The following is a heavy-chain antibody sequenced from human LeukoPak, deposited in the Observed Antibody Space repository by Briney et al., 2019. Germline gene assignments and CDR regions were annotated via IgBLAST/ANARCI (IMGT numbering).Heavy chain of an antibody. V-gene: IGHV3-23*01. CDR2: ITGTGA. Sequence: GGSLRLSCTASGFTFSSSAMGWVRQAPGQGLEWVSHITGTGAYYADSVKGRFTISRDNSKNTLYLQMNSLRGEDTAVYYCAKGTHYYDSSGYWGAFDIWGQGTMVTVSS. CDR1: GFTFSSSA. D-gene: IGHD3-22*01. CDR3: AKGTHYYDSSGYWGAFDI. J-gene: IGHJ3*02.